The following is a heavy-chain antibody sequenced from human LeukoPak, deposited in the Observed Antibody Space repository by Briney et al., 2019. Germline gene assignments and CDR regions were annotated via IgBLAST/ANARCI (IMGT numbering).Heavy chain of an antibody. V-gene: IGHV4-34*08. Sequence: GSLRLSCAASGFTFSTCAMSWIRQPPGKGLEWIGEINHSGSTNYNPSLKSRVTISVDTSKNQFALKLSSVTAADTAVYYCACLLTTVTTDYYYYYGMDVWGQGTTVTVSS. CDR2: INHSGST. CDR1: GFTFSTCA. J-gene: IGHJ6*02. D-gene: IGHD4-17*01. CDR3: ACLLTTVTTDYYYYYGMDV.